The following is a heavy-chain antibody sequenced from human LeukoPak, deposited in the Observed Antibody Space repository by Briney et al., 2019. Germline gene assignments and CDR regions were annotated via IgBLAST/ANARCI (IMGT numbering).Heavy chain of an antibody. D-gene: IGHD2-15*01. CDR3: ATARIKLPSSPFDY. CDR1: GGSISTYY. CDR2: IHYSGST. V-gene: IGHV4-59*01. Sequence: SETLSLTCTVSGGSISTYYWSWIRQPPGKGLEWIGYIHYSGSTSYNPSLKSRVTMSVDTSENQVSLKLTSVTAADTAVYYCATARIKLPSSPFDYWGQGALATVSS. J-gene: IGHJ4*02.